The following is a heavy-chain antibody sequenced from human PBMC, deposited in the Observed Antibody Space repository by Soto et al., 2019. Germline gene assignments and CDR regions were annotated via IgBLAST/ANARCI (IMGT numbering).Heavy chain of an antibody. CDR2: ISAYNGNT. CDR3: ARDRSRFSSGWYGLFDY. J-gene: IGHJ4*02. V-gene: IGHV1-18*01. CDR1: GYTFTSYG. Sequence: ASVKVSCKASGYTFTSYGISWVRQAPGQGLEWMGWISAYNGNTNYAQKLQGRVTMTTDTSTSTAYMELNSLRPEDTAVYYCARDRSRFSSGWYGLFDYWGQGTLVTVSS. D-gene: IGHD6-19*01.